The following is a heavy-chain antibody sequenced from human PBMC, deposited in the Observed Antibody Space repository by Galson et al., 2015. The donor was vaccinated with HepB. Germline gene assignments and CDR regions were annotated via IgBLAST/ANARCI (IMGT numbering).Heavy chain of an antibody. V-gene: IGHV1-69*13. Sequence: SVKVSCKASGGTFSSYAISWVRQAPGQGLEWMGGIIPIFGTANYAQKFQGRVTITADESTSTAYMELSSLRSEDTAVYYCASPRLVEYQETSPYYFDYWGQGTLVTVSS. CDR1: GGTFSSYA. D-gene: IGHD2-8*02. CDR3: ASPRLVEYQETSPYYFDY. J-gene: IGHJ4*02. CDR2: IIPIFGTA.